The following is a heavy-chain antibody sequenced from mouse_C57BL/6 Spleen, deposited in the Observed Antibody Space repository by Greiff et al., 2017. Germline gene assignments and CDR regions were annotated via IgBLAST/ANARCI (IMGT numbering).Heavy chain of an antibody. V-gene: IGHV5-4*01. Sequence: EVKLVESGGGLVKPGGSLKLSCAASGFTFSSYAMSWVRQTPEKRLEWVATISDGGSYTYYPDNVKGRFTISRDNAKNNLYLQMSHLKSEDTAMYYCATDWDWGYWGQGTTLTVSS. D-gene: IGHD4-1*01. CDR3: ATDWDWGY. J-gene: IGHJ2*01. CDR2: ISDGGSYT. CDR1: GFTFSSYA.